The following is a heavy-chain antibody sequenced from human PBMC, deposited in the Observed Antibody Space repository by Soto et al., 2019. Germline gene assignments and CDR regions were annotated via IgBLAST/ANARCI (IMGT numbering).Heavy chain of an antibody. Sequence: QVQLVESGGGVVQPGRSLRLSCAASGFTFSSYGLHWVRQAPGKGLEWVAVIWSDGSNKYYADSVKGRFTISRDKSENTLYLQMNSLRAEDTAVYYCAREFWSGPFDYWGQGTLVTVSS. CDR3: AREFWSGPFDY. D-gene: IGHD3-3*01. V-gene: IGHV3-33*01. J-gene: IGHJ4*02. CDR2: IWSDGSNK. CDR1: GFTFSSYG.